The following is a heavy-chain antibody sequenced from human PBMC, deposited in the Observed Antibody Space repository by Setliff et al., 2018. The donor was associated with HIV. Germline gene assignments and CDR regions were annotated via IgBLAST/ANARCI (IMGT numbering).Heavy chain of an antibody. CDR2: IHYGGGT. J-gene: IGHJ4*02. CDR1: GGSMSTGRYN. D-gene: IGHD3-10*01. CDR3: ARHFFVSRGVTLLKSPAYFDS. V-gene: IGHV4-39*01. Sequence: SETLSLTCTVSGGSMSTGRYNWGWIRQPPGKGLEWIGTIHYGGGTSYTPTLESRLTISVDTSMKQFSLNLNSVTAADTAIYYCARHFFVSRGVTLLKSPAYFDSWGQVTVVTVSS.